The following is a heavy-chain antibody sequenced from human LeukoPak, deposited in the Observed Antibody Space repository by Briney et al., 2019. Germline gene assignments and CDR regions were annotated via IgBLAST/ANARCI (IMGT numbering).Heavy chain of an antibody. CDR3: AKRRTGATGRIFDY. CDR1: GFTFSSYA. D-gene: IGHD1-26*01. CDR2: ISGSGGST. J-gene: IGHJ4*02. Sequence: GGSLRFSCAASGFTFSSYALSWVRQAPGKGLEWVSAISGSGGSTYYADSVKGRFTISRDNSKNTLYLQMNSLRAEDTAVYYCAKRRTGATGRIFDYWGQGTLVTVSS. V-gene: IGHV3-23*01.